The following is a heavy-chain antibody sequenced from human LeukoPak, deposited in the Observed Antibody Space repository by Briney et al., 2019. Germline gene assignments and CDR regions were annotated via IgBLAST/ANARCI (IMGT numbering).Heavy chain of an antibody. D-gene: IGHD5-18*01. V-gene: IGHV3-9*01. CDR3: ARDDRGLQAMVEYYFDY. Sequence: GGSLRLSCAASGFTFDDYAMHWVRQAPGKGLEWVSGISWNSGSIGYADSVKGRFTISRDNAKNSLYLQINSLRAEDTAVYYCARDDRGLQAMVEYYFDYWGQGTLVTVSS. CDR2: ISWNSGSI. CDR1: GFTFDDYA. J-gene: IGHJ4*02.